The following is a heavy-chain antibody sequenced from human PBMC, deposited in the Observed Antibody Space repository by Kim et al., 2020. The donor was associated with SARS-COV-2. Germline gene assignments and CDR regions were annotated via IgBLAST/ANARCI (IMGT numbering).Heavy chain of an antibody. CDR2: FDPDDGET. CDR1: GYTLTELS. Sequence: ASVKVSCKVSGYTLTELSMHWVRQAPGKGLEWMGGFDPDDGETIYAQKFQGRVTMTEDTSTDTAYMELSSLRSEDTAVYYCATSPAVAGAYYCYYDMDVWGQGTTVTVSS. V-gene: IGHV1-24*01. J-gene: IGHJ6*02. CDR3: ATSPAVAGAYYCYYDMDV. D-gene: IGHD6-19*01.